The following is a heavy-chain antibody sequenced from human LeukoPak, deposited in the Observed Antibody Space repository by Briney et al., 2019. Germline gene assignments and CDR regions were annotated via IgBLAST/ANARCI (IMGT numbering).Heavy chain of an antibody. Sequence: TGASLRLSCAASGFTFSNYAMSWVRQAPGKGLEWVSAIVGSGGSTYYADSVKGRFTISRDNPKYTLYLQMNSLRAEDTAVYYCAKWGDYDILTGYYDSDYWGQGTLVTVSS. V-gene: IGHV3-23*01. CDR3: AKWGDYDILTGYYDSDY. D-gene: IGHD3-9*01. CDR1: GFTFSNYA. J-gene: IGHJ4*02. CDR2: IVGSGGST.